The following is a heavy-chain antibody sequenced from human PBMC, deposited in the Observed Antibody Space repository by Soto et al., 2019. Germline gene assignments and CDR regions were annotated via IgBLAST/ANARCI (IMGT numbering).Heavy chain of an antibody. Sequence: LRLSCAASGFAFSNYEMNWVRQAPGKGLEWVSYISLSGSTIYYADSVKGRFTISRDDAKDSLYLEMDSLRADDTAVYYCARESFSASPNFFDYWGQGTLVTVSS. D-gene: IGHD1-26*01. V-gene: IGHV3-48*03. CDR3: ARESFSASPNFFDY. CDR1: GFAFSNYE. CDR2: ISLSGSTI. J-gene: IGHJ4*02.